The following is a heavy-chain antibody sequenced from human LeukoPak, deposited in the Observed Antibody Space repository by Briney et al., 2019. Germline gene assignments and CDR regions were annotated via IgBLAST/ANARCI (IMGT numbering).Heavy chain of an antibody. D-gene: IGHD3-9*01. J-gene: IGHJ5*02. CDR2: ISSSSSYT. V-gene: IGHV3-11*05. CDR1: GFTFSDYY. Sequence: GGSLRLSCAASGFTFSDYYMSWIRQAPGKGLEWVSYISSSSSYTNYADSVKGRFTISRDNAKNSLYLQMNSLRAEDTAVYYCTTVLFTHDILTGYCSPWGQGTLVTVSS. CDR3: TTVLFTHDILTGYCSP.